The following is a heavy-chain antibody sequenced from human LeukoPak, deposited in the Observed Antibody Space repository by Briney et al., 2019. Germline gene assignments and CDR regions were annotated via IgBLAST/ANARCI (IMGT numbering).Heavy chain of an antibody. CDR1: GFTFSTYW. V-gene: IGHV3-7*01. J-gene: IGHJ5*02. Sequence: GGSLRLSCAASGFTFSTYWMSWVRQAPGKGLEWVANIDQDGSEKYYVDSVKGRFTISRDNAKNSMYLQMNSLRAEDTAVYYCARDPMQQLSWGQGTLVTVSS. D-gene: IGHD6-13*01. CDR2: IDQDGSEK. CDR3: ARDPMQQLS.